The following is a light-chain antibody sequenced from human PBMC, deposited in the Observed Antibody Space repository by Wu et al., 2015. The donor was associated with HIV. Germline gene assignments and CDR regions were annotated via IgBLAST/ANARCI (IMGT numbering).Light chain of an antibody. J-gene: IGKJ1*01. CDR1: QGISNS. V-gene: IGKV1-NL1*01. CDR2: EAS. Sequence: QMTQSPSSLSASVGDRVTITCRASQGISNSLAWYQQKPEKAPKLLISEASRLENGVPSRFSGSGSGTDFTLTISSLQPEDFATYHCQQYFSSRTFGQGTKVE. CDR3: QQYFSSRT.